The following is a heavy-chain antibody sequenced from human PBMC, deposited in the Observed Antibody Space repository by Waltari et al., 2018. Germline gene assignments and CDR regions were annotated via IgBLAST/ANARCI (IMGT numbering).Heavy chain of an antibody. CDR2: MYSDGGA. Sequence: EVKLVESGGGLIQPGGSLSLSCAASGSRVNNNYRSWVRQAPGKGLEWVSLMYSDGGAYYADSVKGRFTISRDNSKNTVYLQMDSLRADDTAVYYCATPLTGRAYWGQGTLVTVSS. V-gene: IGHV3-53*01. J-gene: IGHJ4*02. CDR3: ATPLTGRAY. CDR1: GSRVNNNY.